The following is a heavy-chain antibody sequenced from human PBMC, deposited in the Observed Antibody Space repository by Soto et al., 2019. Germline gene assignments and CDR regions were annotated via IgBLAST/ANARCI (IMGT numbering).Heavy chain of an antibody. J-gene: IGHJ4*02. V-gene: IGHV1-18*01. Sequence: GASVKVSCKASGYTFTSYGISWVRQAPGQGLEWMGWISAYNGNTNYAQKLQGRVTMTTDTSTSTAYMELRSLRSDDTAVYYCARVKDIVVVVAASYFDYWGQGTLVTVS. CDR3: ARVKDIVVVVAASYFDY. CDR2: ISAYNGNT. CDR1: GYTFTSYG. D-gene: IGHD2-15*01.